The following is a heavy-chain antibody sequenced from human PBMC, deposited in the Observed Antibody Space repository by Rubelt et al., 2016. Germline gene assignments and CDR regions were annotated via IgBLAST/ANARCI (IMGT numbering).Heavy chain of an antibody. Sequence: QVQLVQSGAEVKKPGASVKVSCKASGYTFTSYGISWVRQAPGQGLEWMGWISANNGNTNYAQKRQGRVTMTADTSTATAYIERRGWRSDDTAVYYCARESGFTNWFDPWGQGTLVTVSS. CDR1: GYTFTSYG. V-gene: IGHV1-18*01. CDR2: ISANNGNT. CDR3: ARESGFTNWFDP. J-gene: IGHJ5*02. D-gene: IGHD3-10*01.